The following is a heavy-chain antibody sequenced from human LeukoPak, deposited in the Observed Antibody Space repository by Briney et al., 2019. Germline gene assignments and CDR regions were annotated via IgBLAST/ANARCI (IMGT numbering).Heavy chain of an antibody. D-gene: IGHD3-10*01. CDR1: GGSLSNYY. CDR2: INHSGST. CDR3: ARGPASGSDFAWFDS. J-gene: IGHJ5*01. V-gene: IGHV4-34*01. Sequence: PSEALSLTCAVYGGSLSNYYWSWIRQSPGKGLEWIGEINHSGSTKFNPSLKSRVTILVDMSRSQFSLQLNSVTAADTAVYYGARGPASGSDFAWFDSWGQGTLVTVSS.